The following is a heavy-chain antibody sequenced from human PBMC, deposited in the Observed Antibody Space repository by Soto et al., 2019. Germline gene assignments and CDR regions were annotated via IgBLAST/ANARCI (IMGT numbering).Heavy chain of an antibody. D-gene: IGHD3-16*01. J-gene: IGHJ4*02. CDR3: GRDPTGGGGDLYFDY. CDR1: GGTFSSYA. Sequence: QVQLVQSGAEVKKPGASVKVSCKASGGTFSSYAISWVRQAPGQGLEWMGGIIPIFGTANYAQKFQGRVTITADESTSTAYMERSSLRSEDTAVYYCGRDPTGGGGDLYFDYWGQGTLVTVSS. CDR2: IIPIFGTA. V-gene: IGHV1-69*13.